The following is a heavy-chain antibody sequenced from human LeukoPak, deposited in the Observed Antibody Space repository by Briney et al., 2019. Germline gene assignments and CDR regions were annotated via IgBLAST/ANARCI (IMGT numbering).Heavy chain of an antibody. CDR3: ATYVTTGGYYYYMDV. V-gene: IGHV3-30*03. D-gene: IGHD4-17*01. Sequence: GGSLRLSCAASGFTFSSYGMHWVRQAPGKGLEWVAVISYDGSNKYYADSVKGRFTISRDNSKNTLYLQMNSLRAEDTAVYYCATYVTTGGYYYYMDVWGKGTTVTVSS. CDR1: GFTFSSYG. J-gene: IGHJ6*03. CDR2: ISYDGSNK.